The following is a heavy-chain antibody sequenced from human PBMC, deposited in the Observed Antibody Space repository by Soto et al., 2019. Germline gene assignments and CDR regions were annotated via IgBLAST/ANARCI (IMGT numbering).Heavy chain of an antibody. V-gene: IGHV4-59*01. CDR2: IYYSGGT. D-gene: IGHD2-21*02. CDR1: GGSISSYY. J-gene: IGHJ6*02. Sequence: SETLSLTCTVSGGSISSYYWSWIRQPPGKGLEWIGYIYYSGGTNYNPSLKSRVTISVDTSKNQFSLKLSSVTAADTAVYYCARGAPAGTARQYYYYYYSMDVWGQGTTVTVSS. CDR3: ARGAPAGTARQYYYYYYSMDV.